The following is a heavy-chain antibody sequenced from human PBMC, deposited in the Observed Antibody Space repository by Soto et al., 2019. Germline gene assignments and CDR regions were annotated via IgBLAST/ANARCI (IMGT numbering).Heavy chain of an antibody. V-gene: IGHV4-59*01. CDR1: GGSISSYY. CDR2: IYYSGST. Sequence: QVQLQESGPGLVKPSETLSLTCTVSGGSISSYYWSWIRQPPGKGLEWIGYIYYSGSTNYNPSLKSRVTISXXTXKXXFSLKLSSVTAADTAVYYCARGIVVVPAALDAFDIWGQGTMVTVSS. J-gene: IGHJ3*02. D-gene: IGHD2-2*01. CDR3: ARGIVVVPAALDAFDI.